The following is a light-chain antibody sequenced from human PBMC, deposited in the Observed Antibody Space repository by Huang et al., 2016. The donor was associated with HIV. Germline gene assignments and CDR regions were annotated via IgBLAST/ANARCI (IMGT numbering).Light chain of an antibody. Sequence: EIVMTQSPGTLSVAPGERATLSCSASQNINTNLAWFQDKPGQAPRLLIYGASTRPADFPSRLRGSGSRKEFTLTISSLQSEDIAVYYCQQYNDWPRSFGQGTKVEIK. CDR1: QNINTN. J-gene: IGKJ1*01. CDR2: GAS. CDR3: QQYNDWPRS. V-gene: IGKV3-15*01.